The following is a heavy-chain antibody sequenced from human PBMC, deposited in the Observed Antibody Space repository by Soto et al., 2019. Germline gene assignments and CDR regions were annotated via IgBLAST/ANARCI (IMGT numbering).Heavy chain of an antibody. Sequence: ASVKVSCKASGYTFTSYYMHWVRQAPGQGLEWMGIINLCVFSTSYAQNFQGSFPLIRDTSTSTVYMELSSLSFEDTAVYYCARGIAAADFDYWGQGTLVTVSS. CDR3: ARGIAAADFDY. V-gene: IGHV1-46*03. J-gene: IGHJ4*02. CDR1: GYTFTSYY. D-gene: IGHD6-13*01. CDR2: INLCVFST.